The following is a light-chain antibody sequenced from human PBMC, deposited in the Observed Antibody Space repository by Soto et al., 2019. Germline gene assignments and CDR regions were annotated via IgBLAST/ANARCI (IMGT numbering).Light chain of an antibody. Sequence: QSALTQPASVSVSPGQSITISCTGTSSDVGGYHYVSWYQQHPGKAPKLMIYDVTNRPSGVSNRFSGSKSGNTASLTISGLQAEDEADYYCSSYTSSSTPLVFGGGTKLTVL. CDR1: SSDVGGYHY. V-gene: IGLV2-14*01. CDR3: SSYTSSSTPLV. CDR2: DVT. J-gene: IGLJ3*02.